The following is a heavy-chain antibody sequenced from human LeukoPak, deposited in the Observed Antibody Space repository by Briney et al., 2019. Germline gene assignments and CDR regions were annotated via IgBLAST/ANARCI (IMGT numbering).Heavy chain of an antibody. CDR2: MSPNSGNT. CDR1: GYTFTSYD. D-gene: IGHD6-13*01. CDR3: ARVRGQQLDFDY. J-gene: IGHJ4*02. Sequence: ASVKVSCKASGYTFTSYDINWVRQATGQGLEWMGWMSPNSGNTGYAQKFQGRVTMTRNTSISTAYMELSSLRPEDTAVYYCARVRGQQLDFDYWGQGTLVTVSS. V-gene: IGHV1-8*02.